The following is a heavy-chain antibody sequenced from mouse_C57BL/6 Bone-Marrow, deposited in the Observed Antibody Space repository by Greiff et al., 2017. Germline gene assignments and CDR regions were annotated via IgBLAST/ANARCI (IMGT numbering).Heavy chain of an antibody. Sequence: QVQLQQPGAELVKPGASVKLSCKASGYTFTSYWMHWVKQRPGRGLEWIGRIDPNSGGTKYNEKFKGKATLTVDKPSSTAYMQLSSLTSEDSAVYYCARDYGSRNYYAMDYWGQGTSVTVSS. CDR2: IDPNSGGT. CDR3: ARDYGSRNYYAMDY. CDR1: GYTFTSYW. J-gene: IGHJ4*01. D-gene: IGHD1-1*01. V-gene: IGHV1-72*01.